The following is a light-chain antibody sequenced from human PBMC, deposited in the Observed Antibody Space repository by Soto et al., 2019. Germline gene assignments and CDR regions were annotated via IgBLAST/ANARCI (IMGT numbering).Light chain of an antibody. V-gene: IGLV2-14*01. CDR1: SSDVGGYNY. CDR2: EVS. J-gene: IGLJ2*01. CDR3: SSYTSSSTLV. Sequence: QSALTQPASVSGSPGQSITISCTGTSSDVGGYNYVSWYQQHSGKAPKLMIYEVSNRPSGVSNRFSGSKSGNTASLTISGLQGEDEADYYCSSYTSSSTLVFGGGTKVTVL.